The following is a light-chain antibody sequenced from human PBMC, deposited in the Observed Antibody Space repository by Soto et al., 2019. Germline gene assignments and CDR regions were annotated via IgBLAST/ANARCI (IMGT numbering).Light chain of an antibody. CDR1: QSVSSNY. CDR2: GAS. Sequence: EIVLTQSPGPLSLSPGERATLSCRASQSVSSNYLTWYPQKPGQAPRLLIYGASSRATGIPDRFSGSGSGTDFNLTISRLEAEDFAVYYCQQYGSSPFTFGPGTKVDIK. V-gene: IGKV3-20*01. CDR3: QQYGSSPFT. J-gene: IGKJ3*01.